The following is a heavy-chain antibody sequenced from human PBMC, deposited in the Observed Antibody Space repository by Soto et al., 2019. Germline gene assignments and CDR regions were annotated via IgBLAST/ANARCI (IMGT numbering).Heavy chain of an antibody. V-gene: IGHV1-18*01. J-gene: IGHJ4*02. CDR1: GYIFKHYG. Sequence: QVQFVQSGVEVKKPGASVKVSCKASGYIFKHYGISWVRQAPGQGLEWMGWIRVFSGDTDYAQKVQDRVTITADTSTNTAYMALRSLTSDDTAVYYCARDRSSSDYWGQGTLVTVSS. CDR3: ARDRSSSDY. D-gene: IGHD6-6*01. CDR2: IRVFSGDT.